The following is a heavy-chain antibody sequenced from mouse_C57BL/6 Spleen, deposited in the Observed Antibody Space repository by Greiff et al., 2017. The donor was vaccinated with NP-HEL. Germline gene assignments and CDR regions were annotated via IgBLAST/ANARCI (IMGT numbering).Heavy chain of an antibody. CDR2: IYPGSGST. CDR1: GYTFTSYW. Sequence: QVQLQQPGAELVKPGASVKMSCKASGYTFTSYWITWVKQRPGQGLEWIGDIYPGSGSTNYNEKFKSKATLTVDTSSSTAYMQRSSLTSEDSAVYYCARGVLLREYVDYWGQGTTLTVSS. J-gene: IGHJ2*01. CDR3: ARGVLLREYVDY. D-gene: IGHD1-1*01. V-gene: IGHV1-55*01.